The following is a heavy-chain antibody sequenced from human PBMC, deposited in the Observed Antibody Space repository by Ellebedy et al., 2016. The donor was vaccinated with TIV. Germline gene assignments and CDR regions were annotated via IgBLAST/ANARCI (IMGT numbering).Heavy chain of an antibody. D-gene: IGHD6-13*01. CDR1: GFTFRTYT. CDR3: TRERLAIAAAFDY. CDR2: ITSDGTFI. J-gene: IGHJ4*02. V-gene: IGHV3-21*01. Sequence: GESLKISCAASGFTFRTYTMNWVRQAPGKGLEWVSTITSDGTFIYYADSVKGRFTISRDNARNSLYLQIDSLTADDTAVYYCTRERLAIAAAFDYWGQGTLVTVSS.